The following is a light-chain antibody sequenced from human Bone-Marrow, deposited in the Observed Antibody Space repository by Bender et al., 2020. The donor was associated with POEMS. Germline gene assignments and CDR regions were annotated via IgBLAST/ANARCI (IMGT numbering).Light chain of an antibody. CDR2: EVT. CDR3: SSYAASRTL. Sequence: QSALTQPASVSGSPGQSITITCTGTASDIGSYNLVSWYQQHTHKVHKLIISEVTERPSGISNRFSGSKSGNAASLTISGLQAEDEADYYCSSYAASRTLFGGGTKLTVL. J-gene: IGLJ3*02. V-gene: IGLV2-23*02. CDR1: ASDIGSYNL.